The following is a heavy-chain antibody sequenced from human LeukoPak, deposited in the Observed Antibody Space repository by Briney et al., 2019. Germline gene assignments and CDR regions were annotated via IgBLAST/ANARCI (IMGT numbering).Heavy chain of an antibody. D-gene: IGHD3-22*01. V-gene: IGHV1-69*05. CDR1: GGTFSSYA. Sequence: ASVKVSCKASGGTFSSYAISWVRQAPGQGLEWMGRIIPIFGTANYAQKFQGRVTITTDESTSTAYMELSSLRFEDTAVNYCARGEYYYDSSGYEFDYWGQGTLVTVSS. CDR2: IIPIFGTA. J-gene: IGHJ4*02. CDR3: ARGEYYYDSSGYEFDY.